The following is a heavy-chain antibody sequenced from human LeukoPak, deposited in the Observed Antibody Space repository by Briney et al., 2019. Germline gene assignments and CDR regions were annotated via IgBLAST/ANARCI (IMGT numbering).Heavy chain of an antibody. Sequence: ASVKVSCKASGYTFTSYGINWVRQATGQGLEWMGWMNPNSGNTGYAQKFQGRVTMTRNTSISTAYMELSSLRSEDTAVYYCARGWRYYGSGSYWCDYWGQGTLVTVSS. J-gene: IGHJ4*02. V-gene: IGHV1-8*01. CDR1: GYTFTSYG. D-gene: IGHD3-10*01. CDR3: ARGWRYYGSGSYWCDY. CDR2: MNPNSGNT.